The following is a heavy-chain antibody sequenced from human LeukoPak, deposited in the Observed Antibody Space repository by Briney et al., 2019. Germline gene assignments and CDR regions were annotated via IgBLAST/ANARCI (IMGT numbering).Heavy chain of an antibody. Sequence: PSETLSLTCTVSGGSISSGGYYWSWIRQHPGKGLEWIGYIYYSGSTYYNPSLKSRVTISVDTSKNQFSLKLSSVTAADTAVYYCARGTESYYYYYGMDVWGQGTKVTVSS. CDR2: IYYSGST. J-gene: IGHJ6*02. CDR1: GGSISSGGYY. CDR3: ARGTESYYYYYGMDV. V-gene: IGHV4-31*03.